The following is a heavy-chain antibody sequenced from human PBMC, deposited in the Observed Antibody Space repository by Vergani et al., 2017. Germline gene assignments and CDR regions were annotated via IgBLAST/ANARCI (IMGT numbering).Heavy chain of an antibody. CDR2: IKSDGSIT. CDR1: GFSFSGYW. Sequence: EVQLVESGGGLIHPGGSLRLSCEGSGFSFSGYWMHWVRQSPEKGLVWVSRIKSDGSITYYADSVKGRFTISRDNAKNTLYLEMNSLRGDDTAIYYCVRARCSGRCFMSTWFDSWGQGTLVTVSS. J-gene: IGHJ5*01. V-gene: IGHV3-74*01. CDR3: VRARCSGRCFMSTWFDS. D-gene: IGHD2-15*01.